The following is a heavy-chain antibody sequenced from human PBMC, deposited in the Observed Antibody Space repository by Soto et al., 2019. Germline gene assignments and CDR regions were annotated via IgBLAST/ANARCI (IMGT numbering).Heavy chain of an antibody. Sequence: EVQLVESGGGLVQPGGSLRLSCAASGFSSSTYWMHWVRQAPGKGLVWVSRINGDGSITNYADSVKGRFTVSRDNAKNTLYVQVNSLRAEDTAVYYCARERKERAFDIWGQGTMVTVSS. V-gene: IGHV3-74*01. J-gene: IGHJ3*02. CDR1: GFSSSTYW. CDR2: INGDGSIT. CDR3: ARERKERAFDI.